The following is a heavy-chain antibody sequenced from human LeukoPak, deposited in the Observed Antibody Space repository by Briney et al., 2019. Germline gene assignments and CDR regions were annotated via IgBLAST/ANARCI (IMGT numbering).Heavy chain of an antibody. CDR2: ISAYNGNT. J-gene: IGHJ6*02. D-gene: IGHD3-22*01. V-gene: IGHV1-18*01. CDR1: GYTFTSYG. CDR3: ARDGHSSGYKVGRLYYYYGMDV. Sequence: GASVKVSCKASGYTFTSYGISWVRQAPGQGLEWMGWISAYNGNTNYAQKLQGRVTMTTDTSTSTAYMELRSLRSDDTAVYYCARDGHSSGYKVGRLYYYYGMDVWGQGTTVTVSS.